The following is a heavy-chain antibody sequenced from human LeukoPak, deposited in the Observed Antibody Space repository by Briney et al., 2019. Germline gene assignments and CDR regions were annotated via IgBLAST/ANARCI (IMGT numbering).Heavy chain of an antibody. D-gene: IGHD6-19*01. CDR1: GFKFDDFA. V-gene: IGHV3-9*01. Sequence: PGGSLRLSCVASGFKFDDFAMLWVRQVPGKGLDWVAHVSWSGAQTGYADSVKGRFTISRDNAKNSLFLEMDSLRSEDTAFYFCAKAITAVAGYDAFDVWGQGTKVIVSS. J-gene: IGHJ3*01. CDR2: VSWSGAQT. CDR3: AKAITAVAGYDAFDV.